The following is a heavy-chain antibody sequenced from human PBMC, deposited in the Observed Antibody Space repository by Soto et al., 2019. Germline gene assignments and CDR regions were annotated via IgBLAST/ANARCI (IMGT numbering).Heavy chain of an antibody. CDR2: IYHSGST. V-gene: IGHV4-38-2*01. CDR1: GYSISSGYY. J-gene: IGHJ4*02. D-gene: IGHD6-19*01. Sequence: SETLSLTCAVSGYSISSGYYWGWIRQPPGKGLEWIGSIYHSGSTYYNPSLKSRVTISVDTSKNQFSLKLSSVTAADTAVYYCARSVAVPGAHIDYWGQGTQVTAPQ. CDR3: ARSVAVPGAHIDY.